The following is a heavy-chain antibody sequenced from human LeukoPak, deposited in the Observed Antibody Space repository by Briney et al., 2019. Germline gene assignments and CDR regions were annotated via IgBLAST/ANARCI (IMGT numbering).Heavy chain of an antibody. V-gene: IGHV3-23*01. CDR3: AKDHAQYYDFWSGYLRHYYYYYMDV. J-gene: IGHJ6*03. D-gene: IGHD3-3*01. Sequence: GGSLRLSCAASGFTFSSYSMNWVRQAPGKGLEWVSAISGSGGSTYYADSVKGRFTISRDNSKNTLYLQMNSLRAEDTAVYYCAKDHAQYYDFWSGYLRHYYYYYMDVWGKGTTVTVSS. CDR2: ISGSGGST. CDR1: GFTFSSYS.